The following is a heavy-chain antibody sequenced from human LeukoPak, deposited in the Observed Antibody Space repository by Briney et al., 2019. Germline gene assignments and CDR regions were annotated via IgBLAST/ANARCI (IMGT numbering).Heavy chain of an antibody. Sequence: ASVKVSCKASGNTFTGLYMHWVRQAPGQGLEWMGWINPNGGGTYYAQKFQGRVTLTRDTSITTAYMELSRLTSDDTAVYYCARVEGQWLVLDYWGQGTLVTVSS. J-gene: IGHJ4*02. CDR3: ARVEGQWLVLDY. D-gene: IGHD6-19*01. CDR1: GNTFTGLY. V-gene: IGHV1-2*02. CDR2: INPNGGGT.